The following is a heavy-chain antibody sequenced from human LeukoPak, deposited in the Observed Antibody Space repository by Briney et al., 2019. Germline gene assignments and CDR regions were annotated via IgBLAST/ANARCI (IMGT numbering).Heavy chain of an antibody. CDR1: GFTFSSYA. J-gene: IGHJ3*02. CDR3: AKSRGRMQLWSTGDAFDI. Sequence: GGSLRLSCAASGFTFSSYAMSWVRQAPGKGLEWVSAISGSGGSTYYADSVKGRFTISRDNSKNTLYLQMNSLRAEDTAVYYCAKSRGRMQLWSTGDAFDIWGQGTMVTVSS. D-gene: IGHD5-18*01. V-gene: IGHV3-23*01. CDR2: ISGSGGST.